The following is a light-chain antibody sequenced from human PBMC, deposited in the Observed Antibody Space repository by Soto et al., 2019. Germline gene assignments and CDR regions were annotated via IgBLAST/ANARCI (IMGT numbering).Light chain of an antibody. CDR3: QQLNSYPFI. CDR1: QGIDTY. J-gene: IGKJ5*01. V-gene: IGKV1-9*01. Sequence: DIQLTQSPSFLSASVGDIVTITCRASQGIDTYLAWYQQKPGKAPKLLIYAASILQSGVPSRCSGSGSGTEFTLTISSLQPEDFATYYCQQLNSYPFIFGQGTRLEIK. CDR2: AAS.